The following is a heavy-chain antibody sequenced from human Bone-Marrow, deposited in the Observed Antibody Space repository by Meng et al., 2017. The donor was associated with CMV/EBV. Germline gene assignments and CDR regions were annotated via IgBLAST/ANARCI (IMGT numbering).Heavy chain of an antibody. CDR3: ARVPLRWGSFPLD. D-gene: IGHD3-16*01. CDR1: GYTFTSYG. J-gene: IGHJ4*02. V-gene: IGHV1-18*01. CDR2: ISAYNGNT. Sequence: LVQSVAAVKKPVASVKVSWKLSGYTFTSYGISWVRQAPGQGLEWMGWISAYNGNTNYAQKLQGRVTMTTDTSTSTAYMELRSLRSDDTAVYYCARVPLRWGSFPLDWGKGTLVSVSS.